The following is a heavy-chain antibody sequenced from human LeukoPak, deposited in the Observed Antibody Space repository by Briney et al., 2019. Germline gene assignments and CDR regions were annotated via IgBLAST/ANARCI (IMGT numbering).Heavy chain of an antibody. J-gene: IGHJ4*02. CDR2: IYYSGST. D-gene: IGHD6-19*01. CDR3: ARSGSSGWSPIDY. Sequence: SETLSLTCTVSGGSISSYYWSWIRQPPGKGLEWIGYIYYSGSTNYNPSLKSRVTISVDTSKNQFSLKLSSVTAADTAVYYCARSGSSGWSPIDYWGQGTLVTVSS. CDR1: GGSISSYY. V-gene: IGHV4-59*01.